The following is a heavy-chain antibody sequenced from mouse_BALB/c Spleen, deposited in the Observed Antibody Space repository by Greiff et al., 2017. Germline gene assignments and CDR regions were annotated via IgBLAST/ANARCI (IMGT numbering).Heavy chain of an antibody. V-gene: IGHV7-3*02. Sequence: EVQLVESGGGLVQPGGSLRLSCATSGFTFTDYYMSWVRQPPGKALEWLGFIRNKANGYTTEYSASVKGRFTISRDNSQSILYLQMNTLRAEDSATYYCARGPSTMIYFDYWGQGTTLTVSS. J-gene: IGHJ2*01. D-gene: IGHD2-4*01. CDR2: IRNKANGYTT. CDR1: GFTFTDYY. CDR3: ARGPSTMIYFDY.